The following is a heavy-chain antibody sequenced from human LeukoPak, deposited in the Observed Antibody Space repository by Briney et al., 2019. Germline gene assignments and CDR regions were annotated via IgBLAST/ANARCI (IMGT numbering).Heavy chain of an antibody. J-gene: IGHJ3*01. CDR1: GYRFNVYG. CDR3: ARADGTNSGTNAFDV. CDR2: IRTYTGRA. D-gene: IGHD4-23*01. V-gene: IGHV1-18*01. Sequence: GASVKVSCKTSGYRFNVYGILWVRQAPGHGLDYVGWIRTYTGRANYAQKFQGRVSVITDTSTSTAYLELTNLTSSDTGLYHCARADGTNSGTNAFDVWGLGTIVTVAS.